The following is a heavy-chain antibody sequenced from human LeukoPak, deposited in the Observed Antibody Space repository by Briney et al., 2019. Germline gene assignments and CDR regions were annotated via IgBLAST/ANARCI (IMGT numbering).Heavy chain of an antibody. D-gene: IGHD3-9*01. CDR1: LYTFNTYN. CDR2: ISPKSGSA. J-gene: IGHJ6*03. V-gene: IGHV1-18*01. Sequence: ASVKVSCKASLYTFNTYNIAWVRQAPGQGLEWMGWISPKSGSANYAQKFQGRVTMDTDTSTGTPYMDMSSLTYDDTVVYFGAREKSYKNYDIWRAPGPAVFDSYYMDVWGKGTTVTVSS. CDR3: AREKSYKNYDIWRAPGPAVFDSYYMDV.